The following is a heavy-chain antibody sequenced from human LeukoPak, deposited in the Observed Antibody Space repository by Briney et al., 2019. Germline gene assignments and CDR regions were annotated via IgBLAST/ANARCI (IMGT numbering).Heavy chain of an antibody. CDR3: ARDRYSSSSNFDY. D-gene: IGHD6-13*01. J-gene: IGHJ4*02. V-gene: IGHV3-66*02. CDR1: GFTVSSNY. Sequence: GGSLRLSCAASGFTVSSNYMSWVRQAPGKGLEWVSVIYSGGGTYYADSVKGRFTISRDNSKNTLYLQMNSLRAEDTAVYYCARDRYSSSSNFDYWGQGTLVTVSS. CDR2: IYSGGGT.